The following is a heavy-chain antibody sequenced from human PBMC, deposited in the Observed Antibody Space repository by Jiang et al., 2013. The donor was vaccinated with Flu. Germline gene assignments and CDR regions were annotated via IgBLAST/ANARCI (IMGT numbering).Heavy chain of an antibody. Sequence: ASEFTFSRYWMHWVRQAPGKGLVWVSRVNPDGSTTNYADSVKGRFIISRDNAKNTMYLQMNSLRAEDTAVYYCASPGGRDGYNWVYWGQGTLVTVSS. D-gene: IGHD5-24*01. CDR2: VNPDGSTT. CDR1: EFTFSRYW. V-gene: IGHV3-74*01. J-gene: IGHJ4*02. CDR3: ASPGGRDGYNWVY.